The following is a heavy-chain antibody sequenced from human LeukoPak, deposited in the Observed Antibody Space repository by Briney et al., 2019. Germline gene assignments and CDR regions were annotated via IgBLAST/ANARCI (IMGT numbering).Heavy chain of an antibody. CDR3: AKGGDYVWGSYRYTIFFDF. V-gene: IGHV3-23*01. CDR1: GFTFSSYA. D-gene: IGHD3-16*02. Sequence: GGSLRLSCAASGFTFSSYAMSWVRQAPGKGLEWVSAISGSGGSTYYADSVKGRFTISRDNSKNTLYLRMNSLRAEDTAVYYCAKGGDYVWGSYRYTIFFDFWGQGTLVTVSS. CDR2: ISGSGGST. J-gene: IGHJ4*02.